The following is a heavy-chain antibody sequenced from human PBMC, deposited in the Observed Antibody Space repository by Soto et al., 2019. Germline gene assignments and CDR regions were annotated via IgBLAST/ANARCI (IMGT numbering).Heavy chain of an antibody. V-gene: IGHV1-69*02. CDR2: SIPILGIA. J-gene: IGHJ6*02. D-gene: IGHD5-12*01. CDR3: AAVGSGYAPPRFHVHGMDV. CDR1: GGTFSSYT. Sequence: QVQLVQSGAEVKKPGSSVKVSCKASGGTFSSYTISWVRQAPGQGLEWMGRSIPILGIANYAQKFQGRVTINAAKSTSTDYMKLSSRRYEDTAVYYGAAVGSGYAPPRFHVHGMDVWGQGTTVTVSS.